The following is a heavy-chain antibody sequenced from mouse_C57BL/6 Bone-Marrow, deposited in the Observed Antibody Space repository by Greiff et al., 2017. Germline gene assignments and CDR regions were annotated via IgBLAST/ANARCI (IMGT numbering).Heavy chain of an antibody. CDR2: IYPRSGNT. D-gene: IGHD2-10*02. CDR3: ARRGVWLLRGFWAY. CDR1: GYTFTSYG. J-gene: IGHJ3*01. Sequence: QVQLQQSGAELARPGASVKLSCKASGYTFTSYGISWVKQRTGQGLEWIGEIYPRSGNTYYNEKFKGKATLTADKSSSTAYMELRSLTSEDSAVYFCARRGVWLLRGFWAYWGQGTLVTVSA. V-gene: IGHV1-81*01.